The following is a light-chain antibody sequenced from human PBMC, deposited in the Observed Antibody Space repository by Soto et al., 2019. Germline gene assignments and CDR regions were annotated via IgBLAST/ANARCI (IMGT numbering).Light chain of an antibody. CDR2: TTS. CDR1: QTISGY. Sequence: DIQMTQSPSSLSASVGDRVTITCRASQTISGYLNWYQQKPGKAPKLLIYTTSSLESGVPSRFSGSGSGTDFTLTISNLQPEDFAIYYCQQNYNNPYTFGQGTKVEI. CDR3: QQNYNNPYT. J-gene: IGKJ2*01. V-gene: IGKV1-39*01.